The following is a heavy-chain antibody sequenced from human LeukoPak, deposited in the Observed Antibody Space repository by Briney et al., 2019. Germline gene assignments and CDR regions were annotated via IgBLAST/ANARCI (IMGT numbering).Heavy chain of an antibody. CDR1: GFTFSNYV. V-gene: IGHV3-23*01. D-gene: IGHD3-10*01. CDR2: IIGSSGTT. Sequence: HPGGSLRLSCAASGFTFSNYVMSWVRQAPWKGLEWVSGIIGSSGTTYYADSVRGRFTISRDNSKNTLYLQMNSLRAEDTAVYYCAKDITRLLWLGELDYWGQGTLVTVSS. J-gene: IGHJ4*02. CDR3: AKDITRLLWLGELDY.